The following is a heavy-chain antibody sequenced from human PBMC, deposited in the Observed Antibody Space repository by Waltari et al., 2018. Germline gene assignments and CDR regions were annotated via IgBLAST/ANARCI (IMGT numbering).Heavy chain of an antibody. D-gene: IGHD3-3*01. J-gene: IGHJ4*02. Sequence: QVQLQESGPGLVKPSETLSLTCPRSGGPISGYFWPWIRQPPGKGLKWIGHIYNSGSTTYNPALNNRVTISADTSNNQFSLRLSSVTAADTAVYFCARSYYDYWSGYPFDRWGQGTLVTVSS. V-gene: IGHV4-59*01. CDR1: GGPISGYF. CDR2: IYNSGST. CDR3: ARSYYDYWSGYPFDR.